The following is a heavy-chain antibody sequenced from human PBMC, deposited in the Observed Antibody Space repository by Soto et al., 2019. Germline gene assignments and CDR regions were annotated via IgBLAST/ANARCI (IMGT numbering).Heavy chain of an antibody. D-gene: IGHD3-22*01. Sequence: RASVKVSCKASGYTFTSYYMHWVRQAPGQGLEWMGIINPSGGSTSYAQKFQGRVTMTRDTSTSTVYMELSSLRSEDTAVYYCAREGPYYYDSSGYYSDLLTYYFDYWGQGTLVTVSS. CDR2: INPSGGST. J-gene: IGHJ4*02. CDR1: GYTFTSYY. V-gene: IGHV1-46*01. CDR3: AREGPYYYDSSGYYSDLLTYYFDY.